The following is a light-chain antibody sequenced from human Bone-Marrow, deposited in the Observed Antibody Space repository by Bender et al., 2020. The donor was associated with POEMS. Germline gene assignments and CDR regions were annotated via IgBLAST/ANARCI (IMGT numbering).Light chain of an antibody. CDR3: CSYAGSSTWV. CDR1: TSDIGRYNL. CDR2: EGT. V-gene: IGLV2-23*01. Sequence: QSALTQPASVSGSPGQSTTISCTGTTSDIGRYNLVSWYQQYPGEAPKLMIYEGTKRPSGVSDRFSRSKSANTASLTISGLQAEDEANYDCCSYAGSSTWVFGGGTNLTV. J-gene: IGLJ3*02.